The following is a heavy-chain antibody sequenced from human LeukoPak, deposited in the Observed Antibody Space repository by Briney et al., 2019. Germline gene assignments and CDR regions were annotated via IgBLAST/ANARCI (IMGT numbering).Heavy chain of an antibody. Sequence: GGSLRLSCAASGFTFSSYSMNWVRQAPGKGLEWVSSISSSSSYIYYADSVKGRFTISRDNAKNSLYLQMNSLRAEDTAVYYCAREVYGGYGYQNWFDPWGQGTLVTVSS. CDR2: ISSSSSYI. CDR1: GFTFSSYS. D-gene: IGHD1-26*01. J-gene: IGHJ5*02. CDR3: AREVYGGYGYQNWFDP. V-gene: IGHV3-21*01.